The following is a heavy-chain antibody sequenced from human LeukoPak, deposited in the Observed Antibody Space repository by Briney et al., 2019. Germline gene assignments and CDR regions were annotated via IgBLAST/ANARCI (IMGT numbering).Heavy chain of an antibody. D-gene: IGHD3-3*01. CDR1: GFTFSSYA. Sequence: GGSLRLSCAASGFTFSSYAMSWVRQAPGKGLEWVGRIKSKTDGGTTDYAAPVKGRFTISRDDSKNTLYLQMNSLKTEDPAVYYCTTDGEWLLFRWGQGTLVTVSS. CDR2: IKSKTDGGTT. V-gene: IGHV3-15*01. J-gene: IGHJ4*02. CDR3: TTDGEWLLFR.